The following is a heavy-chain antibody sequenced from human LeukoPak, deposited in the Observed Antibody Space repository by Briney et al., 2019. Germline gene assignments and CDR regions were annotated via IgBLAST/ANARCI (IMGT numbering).Heavy chain of an antibody. CDR2: INHSGST. V-gene: IGHV4-34*01. D-gene: IGHD2-2*01. CDR3: ARGACSSTSCYGLDI. Sequence: SETLSLTCAVYGGSFSGYYWSRIRQPPGKGLEWIGEINHSGSTNYNPSLKSRVTISVDTSKNQFSLKLSSVTAADTAVYYCARGACSSTSCYGLDIWGQGIMVTVSS. CDR1: GGSFSGYY. J-gene: IGHJ3*02.